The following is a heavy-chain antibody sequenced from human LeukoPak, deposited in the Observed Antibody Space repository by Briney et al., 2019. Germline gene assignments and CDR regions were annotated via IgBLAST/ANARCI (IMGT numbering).Heavy chain of an antibody. CDR3: ARDPVLRFLEWSSKGLDAFDI. V-gene: IGHV4-34*01. CDR2: INHSGST. J-gene: IGHJ3*02. CDR1: GGSFSGYY. D-gene: IGHD3-3*01. Sequence: PSETLSLTCAVYGGSFSGYYWSWIRQPPGKGLEWIGEINHSGSTNYNPSLKSRVTISVDTSKNQFSLKLSSVTAADTAVYYCARDPVLRFLEWSSKGLDAFDIWGQGTMVTVSS.